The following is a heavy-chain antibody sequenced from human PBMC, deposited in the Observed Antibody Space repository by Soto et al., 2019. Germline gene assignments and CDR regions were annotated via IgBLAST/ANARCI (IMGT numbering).Heavy chain of an antibody. J-gene: IGHJ3*02. CDR2: IYYSGST. D-gene: IGHD3-3*01. CDR3: ARDRYYDFWSGYYGTGAINAFDI. CDR1: GGSISSYY. Sequence: QVQLQESGPGLVKPSETLSLTCTVSGGSISSYYWSWIRQPPGKVLEWIGYIYYSGSTNYNPSLKSRVTISVDTSKNQFSLKLSSVTAADTAVYYCARDRYYDFWSGYYGTGAINAFDIWGQGTMVTVSS. V-gene: IGHV4-59*01.